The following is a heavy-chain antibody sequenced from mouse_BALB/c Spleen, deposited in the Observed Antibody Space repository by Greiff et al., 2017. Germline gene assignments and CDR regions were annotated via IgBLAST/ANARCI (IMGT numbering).Heavy chain of an antibody. CDR2: ISSGGGST. J-gene: IGHJ4*01. CDR3: ARHGLLRLDYAMDY. Sequence: EVQLVESGGGLVKPGGSLKLSCAASGFAFSSYDMSWVRQTPEKRLEWVAYISSGGGSTYYPDTVKGRFTISRDNAKNTLYLQMSSLKSEDTAMYYCARHGLLRLDYAMDYWGQGTSVTVSS. V-gene: IGHV5-12-1*01. CDR1: GFAFSSYD. D-gene: IGHD1-2*01.